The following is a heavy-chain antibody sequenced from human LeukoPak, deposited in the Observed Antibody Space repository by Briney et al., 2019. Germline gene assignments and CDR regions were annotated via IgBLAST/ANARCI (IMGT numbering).Heavy chain of an antibody. CDR1: GGSIRSNYY. D-gene: IGHD6-19*01. CDR3: ARGIAVAGTGINYYYYYMDV. CDR2: IYYSGNS. J-gene: IGHJ6*03. V-gene: IGHV4-39*07. Sequence: SETLSLTCTVSGGSIRSNYYWGWIRQPPGKGLEWIGSIYYSGNSYYNPSLKSRVTISVDTSKNQFSLKLSSVTAADTAVYYCARGIAVAGTGINYYYYYMDVWGKGTTVTASS.